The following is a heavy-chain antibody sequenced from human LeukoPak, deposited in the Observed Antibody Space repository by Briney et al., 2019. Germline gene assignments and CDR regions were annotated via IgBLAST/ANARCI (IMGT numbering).Heavy chain of an antibody. Sequence: PSETLSLTCTVSGGSISSSSYYWGWIRQPPGKGLEWIGSIYYSGGTYHNPSLKSRVTISVDTSKNQFSLKLSSVTAADTAVYYCARVRGRWLQSNRPFFDYWGQGTLVTVSS. CDR1: GGSISSSSYY. V-gene: IGHV4-39*07. J-gene: IGHJ4*02. D-gene: IGHD5-24*01. CDR3: ARVRGRWLQSNRPFFDY. CDR2: IYYSGGT.